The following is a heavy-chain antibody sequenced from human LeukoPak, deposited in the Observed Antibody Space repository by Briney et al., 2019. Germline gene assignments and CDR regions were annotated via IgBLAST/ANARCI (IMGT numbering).Heavy chain of an antibody. V-gene: IGHV4-61*02. Sequence: SETLSLTCTVSSGSISSGTYYWSWIRQPAGKGLEWIGRIYSSGSTNYNPSLKSRVTMSVDTSKNQFSLKLSSVTAADTAVYYCARDAPADGYFDYWGQGTLVTVSS. J-gene: IGHJ4*02. CDR3: ARDAPADGYFDY. CDR2: IYSSGST. CDR1: SGSISSGTYY. D-gene: IGHD5-24*01.